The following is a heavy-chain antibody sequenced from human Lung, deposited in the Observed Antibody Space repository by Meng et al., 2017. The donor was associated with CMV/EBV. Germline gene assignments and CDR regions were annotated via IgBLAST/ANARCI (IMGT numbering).Heavy chain of an antibody. Sequence: ESXKISXAASGFTFSSYSMNWVRQAPGKGLEWVSSISSSSSYIYYADSVKGRFTISRDNAKNSLYLQMNSLRAEDTAVYYCARDYLIVGILEWLPFQRPSSNYYYYYGMDVWGQGTXVTVSS. CDR3: ARDYLIVGILEWLPFQRPSSNYYYYYGMDV. CDR2: ISSSSSYI. V-gene: IGHV3-21*01. CDR1: GFTFSSYS. D-gene: IGHD3-3*01. J-gene: IGHJ6*02.